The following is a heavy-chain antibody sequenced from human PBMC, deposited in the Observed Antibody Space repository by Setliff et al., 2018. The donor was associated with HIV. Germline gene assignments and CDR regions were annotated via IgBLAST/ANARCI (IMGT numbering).Heavy chain of an antibody. Sequence: LSLTCTVSGGSISSGDYYWSWIRQPPGKGLEWIGYIYYSGSTYYNPSLRSRVTMSVDTSKNQFSLKVTSVTAADTAVYYCTRDLWGDDYYYNNMDVWGKGTTVTVSS. D-gene: IGHD2-21*02. V-gene: IGHV4-30-4*08. J-gene: IGHJ6*03. CDR2: IYYSGST. CDR1: GGSISSGDYY. CDR3: TRDLWGDDYYYNNMDV.